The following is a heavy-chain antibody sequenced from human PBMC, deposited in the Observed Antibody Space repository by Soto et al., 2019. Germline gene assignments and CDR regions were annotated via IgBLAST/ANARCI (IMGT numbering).Heavy chain of an antibody. CDR1: GGIFSTYA. CDR3: ARDRDDYDSGNYYNRIDF. CDR2: IIPIFGTP. Sequence: QEQLVQSGAEVKKPGSSVKVSCKASGGIFSTYAISWLRQAPGQGLEWMGGIIPIFGTPNYAQRFQGRVTITADESTSTAYMELSRLRSEDTAVYYCARDRDDYDSGNYYNRIDFWGQGTLVTVSS. D-gene: IGHD3-10*01. J-gene: IGHJ4*02. V-gene: IGHV1-69*01.